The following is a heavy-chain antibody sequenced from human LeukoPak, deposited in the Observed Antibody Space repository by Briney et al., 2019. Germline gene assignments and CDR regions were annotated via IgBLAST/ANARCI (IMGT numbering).Heavy chain of an antibody. V-gene: IGHV7-4-1*02. CDR1: GYTFTSYG. CDR2: INTNTENP. J-gene: IGHJ4*02. D-gene: IGHD1-26*01. CDR3: ASGQVGATGSFDY. Sequence: ASVKVSCKASGYTFTSYGISWVRQAPGQGLEWMGWINTNTENPTYAQGFTGRFVFSVDTSVSTAFLQISSLKAEDTAVYYCASGQVGATGSFDYWGQGTLVTVSS.